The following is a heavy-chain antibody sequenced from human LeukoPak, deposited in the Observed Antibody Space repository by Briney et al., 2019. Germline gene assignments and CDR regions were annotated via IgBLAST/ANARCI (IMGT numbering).Heavy chain of an antibody. CDR2: IYYSGST. J-gene: IGHJ4*02. V-gene: IGHV4-39*01. Sequence: PSETLSLTCAVSGGSISSSSYYWGWIRQPPGKGLEWIGSIYYSGSTYYNPSLKSRVTISVDTSKNQFSLKLSSVTAADTAVYYCARWYYYDSSGYYYVLDYWGQGTLVTVSS. CDR1: GGSISSSSYY. D-gene: IGHD3-22*01. CDR3: ARWYYYDSSGYYYVLDY.